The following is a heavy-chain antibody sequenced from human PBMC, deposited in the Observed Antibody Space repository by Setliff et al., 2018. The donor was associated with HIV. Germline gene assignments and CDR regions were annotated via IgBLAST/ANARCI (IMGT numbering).Heavy chain of an antibody. J-gene: IGHJ4*02. CDR3: ARGWEWGAPLDY. Sequence: SETLSLTCAVSGGSISSSNWWSWVRQPPGKGLEWIGHLYTSGTTNYNPSLKSRVTISVDTSKKQFSLKVSSVTAADTAVYYCARGWEWGAPLDYWGQGTLVTVSS. D-gene: IGHD1-26*01. V-gene: IGHV4-4*02. CDR2: LYTSGTT. CDR1: GGSISSSNW.